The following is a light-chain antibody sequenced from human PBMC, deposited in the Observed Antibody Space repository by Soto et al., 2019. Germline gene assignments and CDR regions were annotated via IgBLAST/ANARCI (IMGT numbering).Light chain of an antibody. CDR3: QQYDNLPPWT. V-gene: IGKV3-15*01. J-gene: IGKJ1*01. CDR1: RSVGSY. Sequence: EVVMTQSPATLSVSPGERATLSCRASRSVGSYLAWYQHKPGQAPRLLIYGASIRATGVPARFSGSGSGTEFTLTISSLQSEDFAVYFCQQYDNLPPWTFGLGTTVEVK. CDR2: GAS.